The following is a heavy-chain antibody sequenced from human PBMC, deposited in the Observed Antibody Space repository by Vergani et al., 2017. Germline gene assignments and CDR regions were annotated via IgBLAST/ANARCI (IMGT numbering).Heavy chain of an antibody. D-gene: IGHD2-15*01. V-gene: IGHV4-39*01. CDR2: IYYSGST. CDR3: TRHWAGAAANNWFDP. CDR1: NDSVSNTFYY. J-gene: IGHJ5*02. Sequence: QVQLQESGPGLVKPSETLSLTCTVSNDSVSNTFYYWGWLRQTPGKGLEWIGSIYYSGSTYYNPSLESRVTMSVDTAKRQFSLKLSSVIAADTAVYYCTRHWAGAAANNWFDPWGQGTLVTVSS.